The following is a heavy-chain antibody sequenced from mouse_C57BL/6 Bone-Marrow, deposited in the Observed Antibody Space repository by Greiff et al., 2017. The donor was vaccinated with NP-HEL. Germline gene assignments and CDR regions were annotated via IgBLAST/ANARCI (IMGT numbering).Heavy chain of an antibody. J-gene: IGHJ3*01. CDR1: GYAFSSSW. CDR2: IYPGDGDT. V-gene: IGHV1-82*01. Sequence: VQLQQSGPELVKPGASVKISCKASGYAFSSSWMNWVKQRPGKGLEWIGRIYPGDGDTNYNGKFKGKATLTADKSSSTAYMQLSSLTSEDSAVYCCARQLSGFAYWGQGTLVTVSA. CDR3: ARQLSGFAY. D-gene: IGHD3-2*02.